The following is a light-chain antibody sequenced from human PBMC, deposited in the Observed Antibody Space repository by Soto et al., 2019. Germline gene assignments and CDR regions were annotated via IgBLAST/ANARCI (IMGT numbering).Light chain of an antibody. V-gene: IGKV1-5*03. CDR3: QQYSSYSVFT. CDR1: QDIGVW. CDR2: QTS. Sequence: DIQMTQSPSTLSASVGDRVIITWRASQDIGVWLAWYQQKPGKAPKLLIYQTSTLESGVPSRFSGSRSGTELTLTISCLQPDDFATYYCQQYSSYSVFTFGPGTKVDIK. J-gene: IGKJ3*01.